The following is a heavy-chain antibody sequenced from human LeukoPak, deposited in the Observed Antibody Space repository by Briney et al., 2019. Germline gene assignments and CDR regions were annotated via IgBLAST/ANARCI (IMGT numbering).Heavy chain of an antibody. CDR2: ISAYNVNT. CDR1: GYTFTSYG. Sequence: ASVKVSCKASGYTFTSYGISWVRQAPGQGLEWMGWISAYNVNTNYAQKLQGRVTMTTDTSTSTAYMELRSLRSDDTAVYYCARDEEYDILTGYYKGKSFDYWGQGTLVTVSS. D-gene: IGHD3-9*01. J-gene: IGHJ4*02. CDR3: ARDEEYDILTGYYKGKSFDY. V-gene: IGHV1-18*01.